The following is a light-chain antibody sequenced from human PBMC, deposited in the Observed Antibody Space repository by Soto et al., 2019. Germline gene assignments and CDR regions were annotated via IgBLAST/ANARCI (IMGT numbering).Light chain of an antibody. Sequence: EIVLTQSPATLSSSPGERATLSCRASQRVGSSLAWYQQKPGQAPRLLIYDASNRATGIPARFSGSGSGTDFTLTISSLEPEDFAVYYCQQRSNWPALTFGGGTKVEIK. V-gene: IGKV3-11*01. J-gene: IGKJ4*01. CDR2: DAS. CDR1: QRVGSS. CDR3: QQRSNWPALT.